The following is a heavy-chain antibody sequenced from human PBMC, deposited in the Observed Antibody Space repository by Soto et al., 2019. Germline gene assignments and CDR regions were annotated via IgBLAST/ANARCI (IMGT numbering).Heavy chain of an antibody. CDR2: ISYDGSNK. D-gene: IGHD6-13*01. Sequence: QVQLVESGGGVVQPGRSLRLSCAASGFTFSSYAMHWVRQAPGKGLEWVAVISYDGSNKYYADSVKGRFTISRDNSKNTLYLQMNSLRAEDTAVYYCERGNGAAASAFDYWGQGTLVTVSS. CDR1: GFTFSSYA. V-gene: IGHV3-30-3*01. CDR3: ERGNGAAASAFDY. J-gene: IGHJ4*02.